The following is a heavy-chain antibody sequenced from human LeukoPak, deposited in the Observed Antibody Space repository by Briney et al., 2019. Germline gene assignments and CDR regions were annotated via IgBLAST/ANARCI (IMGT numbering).Heavy chain of an antibody. CDR3: ARDLSGTMSY. Sequence: GGSLRLSCAASGFTFSSYSMNWVRQAPGKGLEWVSSISSSSSYIYYADSVKGRFTISRDNAKYSLFLQMNSLRAEDTAVYYCARDLSGTMSYWGQGTLVTVSS. J-gene: IGHJ4*02. CDR2: ISSSSSYI. D-gene: IGHD3-10*01. V-gene: IGHV3-21*01. CDR1: GFTFSSYS.